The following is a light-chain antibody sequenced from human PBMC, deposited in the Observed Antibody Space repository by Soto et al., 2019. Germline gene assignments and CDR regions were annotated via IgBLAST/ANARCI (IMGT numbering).Light chain of an antibody. Sequence: QSVLTQPPSASGTPGQRVTISCSGSSSSIGSDTVSWFHQLPGTAPKLLIYNNNQRPSGVPDRFSGSKSGTSASLAISGLQSEDDADYYCAAWDDSLNGHVVFGGGTQLTVL. CDR2: NNN. CDR3: AAWDDSLNGHVV. V-gene: IGLV1-44*01. CDR1: SSSIGSDT. J-gene: IGLJ2*01.